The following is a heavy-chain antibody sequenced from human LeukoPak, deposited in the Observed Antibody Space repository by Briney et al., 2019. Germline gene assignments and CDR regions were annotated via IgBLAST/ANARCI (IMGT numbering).Heavy chain of an antibody. D-gene: IGHD6-13*01. Sequence: GGSLRLSCAASGFTFSTYSMNWVRQAPGKALEWFSYISSGSSTIYYADSVRGRFTISRDNAKNSLYLQMNSLRAEDTAVYYCATSYSSSWSSFDYWGQGTLVTVSS. J-gene: IGHJ4*02. CDR2: ISSGSSTI. CDR1: GFTFSTYS. V-gene: IGHV3-48*04. CDR3: ATSYSSSWSSFDY.